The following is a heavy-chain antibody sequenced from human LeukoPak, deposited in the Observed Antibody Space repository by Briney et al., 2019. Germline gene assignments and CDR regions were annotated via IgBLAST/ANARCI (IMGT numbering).Heavy chain of an antibody. CDR2: IYPRDGST. CDR3: ARDQEGFDY. Sequence: ASVKVSCKASGYTFTNNYLHWARQAPGQGLEWMGMIYPRDGSTSYAQNFQGRVTVTRDTSTTTVHMELGGLRSEDTAVYYCARDQEGFDYWGQGTVVTVSS. CDR1: GYTFTNNY. V-gene: IGHV1-46*01. J-gene: IGHJ4*02.